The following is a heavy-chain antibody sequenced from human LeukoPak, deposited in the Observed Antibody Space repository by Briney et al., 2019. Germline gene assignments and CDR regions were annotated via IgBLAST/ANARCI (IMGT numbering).Heavy chain of an antibody. D-gene: IGHD6-13*01. Sequence: SEALSLTCTVSGGSISSYYWSWIRQPPGKGLQWIGYIYYSGSTSYNPSLKSRVTISVDTSKNQFSLKLTSVTAADTAVYYCARIYYSSSYDYWYFDLWGRGTLVTVSS. CDR2: IYYSGST. J-gene: IGHJ2*01. CDR3: ARIYYSSSYDYWYFDL. V-gene: IGHV4-59*01. CDR1: GGSISSYY.